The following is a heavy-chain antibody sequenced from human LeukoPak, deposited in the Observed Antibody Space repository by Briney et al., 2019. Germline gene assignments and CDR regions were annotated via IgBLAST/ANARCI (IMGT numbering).Heavy chain of an antibody. D-gene: IGHD6-13*01. CDR1: GFTFSSYW. CDR2: IKQDGSEK. CDR3: ARDIRLGSSWYSGWFDP. V-gene: IGHV3-7*01. Sequence: GGSLRLSCAASGFTFSSYWMSWVRQAPGKGLEWVANIKQDGSEKYYVDSVKGRFTISRDNAKNSLYLQMNSLRAEDTAVYYCARDIRLGSSWYSGWFDPWGQGTLVTVSS. J-gene: IGHJ5*02.